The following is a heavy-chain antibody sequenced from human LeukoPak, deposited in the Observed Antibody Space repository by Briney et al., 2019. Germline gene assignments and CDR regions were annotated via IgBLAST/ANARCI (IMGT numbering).Heavy chain of an antibody. J-gene: IGHJ6*03. CDR1: GGSINSGSYY. CDR3: ARDADIVVVPAAMSDYYYYYYMDV. D-gene: IGHD2-2*01. CDR2: IYTSGST. Sequence: SQTLSLTCTVSGGSINSGSYYWSWVRQPAGKGLEWIGRIYTSGSTNYNPSLKSRVTISVDTSKNQFSLKLSSVTAADTAVYYCARDADIVVVPAAMSDYYYYYYMDVWGKGTTVTVSS. V-gene: IGHV4-61*02.